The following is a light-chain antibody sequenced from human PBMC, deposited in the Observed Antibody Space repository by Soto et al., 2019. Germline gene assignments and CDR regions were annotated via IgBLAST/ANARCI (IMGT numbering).Light chain of an antibody. CDR1: QSVSNNY. V-gene: IGKV3-20*01. CDR3: QQYASSPVT. Sequence: ENVLTQSPGTLSLSPGDRDSLSCRASQSVSNNYVAWHQQRPGQATRLLIFGASNRATGVPYRFPGSASGTDFTLTISRLQHEDFALYFCQQYASSPVTFGGGTKLEI. J-gene: IGKJ4*01. CDR2: GAS.